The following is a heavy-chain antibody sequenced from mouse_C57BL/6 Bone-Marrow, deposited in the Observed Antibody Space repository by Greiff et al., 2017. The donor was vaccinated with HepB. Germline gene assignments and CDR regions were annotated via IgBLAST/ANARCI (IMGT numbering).Heavy chain of an antibody. J-gene: IGHJ2*01. CDR1: GFTFSSYT. V-gene: IGHV5-9*01. CDR2: ISGGGGNT. Sequence: DVMLVESGGGLVKPGGSLKLSCAASGFTFSSYTMSWVRQTPEKRLEWVATISGGGGNTYYQDSVKGRFTISRDNAKNTLYLQMSRLRSEDAALYYCARHYGYDGGLDYWGQGTTLTVSS. D-gene: IGHD2-2*01. CDR3: ARHYGYDGGLDY.